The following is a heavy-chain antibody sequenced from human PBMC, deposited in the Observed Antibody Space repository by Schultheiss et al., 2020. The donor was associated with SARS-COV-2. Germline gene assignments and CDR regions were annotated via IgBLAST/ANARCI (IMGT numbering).Heavy chain of an antibody. Sequence: RGSLRLSCAASGFTFSSYGMHWVRQAPGKGLEWVAVISYDGTNKYYADSVKGRFTISRDNTKNTLYLQMNSLRAEDTAVYYCARDQEQWLLSHYYYYGMDVWGQGTTVTVSS. D-gene: IGHD6-19*01. CDR2: ISYDGTNK. CDR3: ARDQEQWLLSHYYYYGMDV. CDR1: GFTFSSYG. V-gene: IGHV3-30*03. J-gene: IGHJ6*02.